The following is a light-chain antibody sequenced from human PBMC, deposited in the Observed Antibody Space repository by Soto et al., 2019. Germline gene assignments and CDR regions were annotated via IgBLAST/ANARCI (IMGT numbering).Light chain of an antibody. Sequence: EIVLTQSPGTLSLSPGETATLSCRASQSVSSSFLAWYQQKPGQAPRLLIYGASTRATGFPDRFRGSGFGTDFTLTISRLEPADFAVYFCQQYGTSSTFGQGTKVDIK. CDR1: QSVSSSF. CDR3: QQYGTSST. V-gene: IGKV3-20*01. J-gene: IGKJ1*01. CDR2: GAS.